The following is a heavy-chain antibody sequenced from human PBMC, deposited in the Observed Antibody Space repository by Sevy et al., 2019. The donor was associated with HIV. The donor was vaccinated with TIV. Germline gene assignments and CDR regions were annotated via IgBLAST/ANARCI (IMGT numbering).Heavy chain of an antibody. V-gene: IGHV3-48*03. Sequence: GGSLRLSCAASGFSFSSYEMNWVRQAPGEGLEWFSYISSSGTTIDYADSGKGRFTVSRDNAKNSLYLQMNSLRGEDTAVYYCARDLPGDSRMDVWGQGTTVTVSS. CDR3: ARDLPGDSRMDV. D-gene: IGHD3-22*01. CDR1: GFSFSSYE. CDR2: ISSSGTTI. J-gene: IGHJ6*02.